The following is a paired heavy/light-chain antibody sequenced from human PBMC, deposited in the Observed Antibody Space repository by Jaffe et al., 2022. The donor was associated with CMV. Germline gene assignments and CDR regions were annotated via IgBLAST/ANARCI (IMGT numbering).Light chain of an antibody. J-gene: IGKJ2*02. CDR1: QSLLHSDGKTY. CDR2: EVS. Sequence: DIVMTQTPLSLSVTPGQPASISCKSSQSLLHSDGKTYLYWYLQKPGQSPQLLIYEVSSRFSGVPDRFSGSGSGTDFTLKISRVEAEDVGVYYCMQGIHLRTFGQGTKLEIK. V-gene: IGKV2-29*02. CDR3: MQGIHLRT.
Heavy chain of an antibody. J-gene: IGHJ6*02. CDR1: GDSVSSNSAA. Sequence: QVQLQQSGPGLVKPSQTLSLTCAISGDSVSSNSAAWNWIRQSPSRGLEWLGRTYYRSKWYNDYAVSVKSRITINPDTSKNQFSLQLNSVTPEDTAVYYCAREAVITMIVSGRGPEDYYYGMDVWGQGTTVTVSS. V-gene: IGHV6-1*01. CDR3: AREAVITMIVSGRGPEDYYYGMDV. CDR2: TYYRSKWYN. D-gene: IGHD3-22*01.